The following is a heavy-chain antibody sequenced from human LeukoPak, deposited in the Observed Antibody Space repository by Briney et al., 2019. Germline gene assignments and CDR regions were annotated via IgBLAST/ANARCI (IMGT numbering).Heavy chain of an antibody. D-gene: IGHD1-26*01. CDR3: ARVGEGAQFDY. Sequence: GRSLRLSCAASGFTFSSYVMHWVRQAPGKGLEWVAVIWYDGSNKYYADSVKGRFTISRDNSKNTLYLQMNSLRAEDTAVYYCARVGEGAQFDYWGQGTLVTVSS. CDR2: IWYDGSNK. V-gene: IGHV3-33*01. CDR1: GFTFSSYV. J-gene: IGHJ4*02.